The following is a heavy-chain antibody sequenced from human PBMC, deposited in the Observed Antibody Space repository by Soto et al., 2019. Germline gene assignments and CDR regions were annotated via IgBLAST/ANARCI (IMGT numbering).Heavy chain of an antibody. Sequence: SETLSLTCAVYGGSFSGYYWSWIRQPPGKGLEWIGEINHSGSTNYNPSLKSRVTISVDTSKNQFSLKLSSVTAADTAVYYCARGESRRITIFGVVIQPANWFDPWGQGTLVTV. J-gene: IGHJ5*02. CDR1: GGSFSGYY. V-gene: IGHV4-34*01. CDR2: INHSGST. D-gene: IGHD3-3*01. CDR3: ARGESRRITIFGVVIQPANWFDP.